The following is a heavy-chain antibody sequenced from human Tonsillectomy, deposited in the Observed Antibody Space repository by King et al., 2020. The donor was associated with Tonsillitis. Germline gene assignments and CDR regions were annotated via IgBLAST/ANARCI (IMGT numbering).Heavy chain of an antibody. Sequence: QLQESGPGLVKPSQTLSLTCTVSGGSISSGGYYWSWIRQHPGKGLEWIGYIYSMGSTYSNPPLKIRVTISVDTSKNQFSLKLSSVTAADTAVYYCARRAPYYDFWSGYYPAFFDYWGQGTLVTVSS. CDR2: IYSMGST. CDR1: GGSISSGGYY. J-gene: IGHJ4*02. CDR3: ARRAPYYDFWSGYYPAFFDY. D-gene: IGHD3-3*01. V-gene: IGHV4-31*03.